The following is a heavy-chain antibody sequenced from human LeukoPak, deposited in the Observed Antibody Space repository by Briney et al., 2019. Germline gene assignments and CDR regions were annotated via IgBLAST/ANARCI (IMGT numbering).Heavy chain of an antibody. D-gene: IGHD5-24*01. CDR3: AREKRFNWFDP. CDR2: ISGSGSTI. Sequence: GSLRLSCAASGFTFSSYSMNWVRQAPGKGLEWVSYISGSGSTIYYADSVKGRFTVSRDDAKSSLCLQMNSLRAEDTAIYYCAREKRFNWFDPWGQGTLVTVSS. J-gene: IGHJ5*02. V-gene: IGHV3-48*04. CDR1: GFTFSSYS.